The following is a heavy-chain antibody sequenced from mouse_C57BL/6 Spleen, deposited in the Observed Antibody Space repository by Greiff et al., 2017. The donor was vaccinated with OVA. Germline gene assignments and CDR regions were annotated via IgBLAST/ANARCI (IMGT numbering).Heavy chain of an antibody. D-gene: IGHD1-1*02. CDR3: ARVDYGPFAY. J-gene: IGHJ3*01. V-gene: IGHV5-16*01. Sequence: EVQLVESEGGLVQPGSSMKLSCTASGFTFSDYYMAWVRQVPEKGLEWVANINYDGSSTYYLDSLKSRFIISRDNAKNILYLQMSSLKSEDTATYYCARVDYGPFAYWGQGTLVTVSA. CDR1: GFTFSDYY. CDR2: INYDGSST.